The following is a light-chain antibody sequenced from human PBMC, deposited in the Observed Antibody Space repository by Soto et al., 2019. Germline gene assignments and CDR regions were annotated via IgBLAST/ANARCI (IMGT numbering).Light chain of an antibody. V-gene: IGKV1-27*01. CDR2: AAA. J-gene: IGKJ1*01. CDR3: QPYDRAPWT. CDR1: QGISNS. Sequence: DVQMTQSPSSLSASVGDIVTITCRASQGISNSLAGYHQNPGKDPRLLIYAAATLQSGVPSRFRGSGSWTDFTLTINSLQPDDGATYFCQPYDRAPWTFGPGTRVEIK.